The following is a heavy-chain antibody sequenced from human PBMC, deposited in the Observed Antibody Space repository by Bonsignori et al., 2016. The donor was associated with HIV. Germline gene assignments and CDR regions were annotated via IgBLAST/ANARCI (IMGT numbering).Heavy chain of an antibody. J-gene: IGHJ3*02. CDR3: AREKWAFDI. Sequence: WIRQPPGKGLEWVSVIYSGGSTYYADSVKGRFTISRDNSKNTLYLQMNSLRAEDTAVYYCAREKWAFDIWGQGTMVTVSS. D-gene: IGHD2-8*01. CDR2: IYSGGST. V-gene: IGHV3-66*01.